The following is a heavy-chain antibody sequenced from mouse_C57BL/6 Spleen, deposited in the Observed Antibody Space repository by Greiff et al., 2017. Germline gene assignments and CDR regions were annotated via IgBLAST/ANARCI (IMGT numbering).Heavy chain of an antibody. CDR1: GYTFTDYE. Sequence: VQLQQSGAELVRPGASVTLSCKASGYTFTDYEMHWVKQTPVHGLEWIGAIDPETGGTAYNQKFKGKAILTADKSSSTAYMELRSLTSEDSAVYYGAIITTVVDDYFDYWGQGTTLTVSS. D-gene: IGHD1-1*01. V-gene: IGHV1-15*01. J-gene: IGHJ2*01. CDR2: IDPETGGT. CDR3: AIITTVVDDYFDY.